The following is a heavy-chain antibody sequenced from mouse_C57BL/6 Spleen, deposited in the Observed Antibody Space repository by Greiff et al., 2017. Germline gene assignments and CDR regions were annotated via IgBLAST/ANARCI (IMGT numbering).Heavy chain of an antibody. Sequence: QVHVKQSGAELVKPGASVKISCKASGYAFSSYWMNWVKQRPGKGLEWIGQIYPGDGATNYNGKFKGKATLTADKSSSTAYMQLSSLTSEDSAVYFCARDYGSSYGYFDVWGTGTTVTVSS. CDR3: ARDYGSSYGYFDV. CDR1: GYAFSSYW. D-gene: IGHD1-1*01. CDR2: IYPGDGAT. J-gene: IGHJ1*03. V-gene: IGHV1-80*01.